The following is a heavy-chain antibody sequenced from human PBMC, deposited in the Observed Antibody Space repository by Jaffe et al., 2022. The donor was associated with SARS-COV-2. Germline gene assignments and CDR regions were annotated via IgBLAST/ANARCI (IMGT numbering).Heavy chain of an antibody. CDR3: AKDRNPSRYSYGWGPFDY. D-gene: IGHD5-18*01. V-gene: IGHV3-9*01. J-gene: IGHJ4*02. CDR2: ISWNSGSI. Sequence: EVQLVESGGGLVQPGRSLRLSCAASGFTFDDYAMHWVRQAPGKGLEWVSGISWNSGSIGYADSVKGRFTISRDNAKNSLYLQMNSLRAEDTALYYCAKDRNPSRYSYGWGPFDYWGQGTLVTVSS. CDR1: GFTFDDYA.